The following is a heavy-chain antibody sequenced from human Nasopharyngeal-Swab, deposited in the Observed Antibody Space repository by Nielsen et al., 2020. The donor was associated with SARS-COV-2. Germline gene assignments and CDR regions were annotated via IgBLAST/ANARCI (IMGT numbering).Heavy chain of an antibody. CDR2: INPSGGST. CDR3: AGAPTVTTTIVSYYYYGMDV. V-gene: IGHV1-46*01. J-gene: IGHJ6*02. CDR1: GYTFTSYY. D-gene: IGHD4-17*01. Sequence: ASVKVSCKASGYTFTSYYMHWVGQAPGQGLEWMGIINPSGGSTSYAQKFQGRVTMTRDTSTSTVYMELSSLRSEDTAVYYCAGAPTVTTTIVSYYYYGMDVWGQGTTVTVSS.